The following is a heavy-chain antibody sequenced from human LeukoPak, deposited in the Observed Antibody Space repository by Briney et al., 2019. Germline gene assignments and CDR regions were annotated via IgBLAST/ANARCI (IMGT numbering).Heavy chain of an antibody. Sequence: GGSLRLSCAASGFTFSSYWMHWVRQAPGKGLVWVSCINSDGSSTSYADSVKGRFTSSRDNAKNTLYLQMNSLRAEDTAVYYCARDSGAVAVDYWGQGTLVTVSS. V-gene: IGHV3-74*01. J-gene: IGHJ4*02. CDR1: GFTFSSYW. D-gene: IGHD6-19*01. CDR2: INSDGSST. CDR3: ARDSGAVAVDY.